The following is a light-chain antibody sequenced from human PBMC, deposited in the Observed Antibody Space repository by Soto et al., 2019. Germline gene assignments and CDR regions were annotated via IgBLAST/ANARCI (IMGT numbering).Light chain of an antibody. V-gene: IGKV1-5*03. CDR2: RAS. CDR3: QQYDTYSPSYT. CDR1: QSISSW. J-gene: IGKJ2*01. Sequence: DIQMTQSPSTLSASIGDRVTITCRASQSISSWLAWYQQKPGKAPKLLIYRASTLENGVTSRFSGSGSGTEFTLTISSLQPDDFATYYCQQYDTYSPSYTFGQGTKLEIK.